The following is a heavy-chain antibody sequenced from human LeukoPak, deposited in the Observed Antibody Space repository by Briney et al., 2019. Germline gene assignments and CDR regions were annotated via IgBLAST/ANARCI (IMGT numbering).Heavy chain of an antibody. J-gene: IGHJ5*02. V-gene: IGHV4-39*07. D-gene: IGHD2-15*01. CDR2: IYYSGST. Sequence: SETLSLTCTVSGGSISSSSYYWGWIRQPPGKGLEWIGSIYYSGSTYYNPSLKSRVTISVDTSKNQFSLKLSSVTAADTAVYYCARIVVAVVGTNWFDPWGQGTLVTVSS. CDR3: ARIVVAVVGTNWFDP. CDR1: GGSISSSSYY.